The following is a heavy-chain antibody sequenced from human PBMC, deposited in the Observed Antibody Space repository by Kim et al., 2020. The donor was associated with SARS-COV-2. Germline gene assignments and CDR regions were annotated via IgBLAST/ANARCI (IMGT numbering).Heavy chain of an antibody. V-gene: IGHV3-11*01. J-gene: IGHJ4*02. CDR2: ISTSGGRI. CDR1: GFTFSDYF. CDR3: AGSEYRSGWYAIDD. Sequence: GGSLRLSCAASGFTFSDYFMNWIRQAPGKGLEWVSYISTSGGRIYYADSVKGRFTISRDNGKNSVYLQMNSLTAEDTAVYYCAGSEYRSGWYAIDDWGQGTLVTASS. D-gene: IGHD6-19*01.